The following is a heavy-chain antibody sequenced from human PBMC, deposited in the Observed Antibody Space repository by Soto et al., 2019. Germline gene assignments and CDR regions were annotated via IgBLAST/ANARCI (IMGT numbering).Heavy chain of an antibody. CDR3: ARPYSSSSYGMDV. D-gene: IGHD6-13*01. J-gene: IGHJ6*02. Sequence: QVQLVQSGAEEKKPGASVKVSCKASGYTFTSYAMHWVRQAPGQRLEWMGWINAGNGKTKYSQKFQGRVTITRDTSASTAYMELSSLRSEDTAVYYCARPYSSSSYGMDVWGQGTTVTVSS. V-gene: IGHV1-3*05. CDR1: GYTFTSYA. CDR2: INAGNGKT.